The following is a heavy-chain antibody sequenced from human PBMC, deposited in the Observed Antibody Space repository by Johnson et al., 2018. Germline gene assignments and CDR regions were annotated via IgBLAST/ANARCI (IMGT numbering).Heavy chain of an antibody. D-gene: IGHD5-18*01. V-gene: IGHV4-39*07. CDR2: IFYSGST. CDR3: ARTPVYSYVSGYYYYMDV. Sequence: QVQLQESGPGLVKPSETLSLICTVSGDSISRSNYYWGWIRQPPGKGLEWIGSIFYSGSTNYNPSLKSRFTISLDTSKNQFSLHLSSVTAADTAVYYCARTPVYSYVSGYYYYMDVWGKGTTVTVSS. J-gene: IGHJ6*03. CDR1: GDSISRSNYY.